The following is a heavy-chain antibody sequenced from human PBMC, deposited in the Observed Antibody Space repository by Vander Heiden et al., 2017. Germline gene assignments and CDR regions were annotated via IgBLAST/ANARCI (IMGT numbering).Heavy chain of an antibody. D-gene: IGHD1-26*01. V-gene: IGHV4-39*01. Sequence: QLQLQESGPGLVKPSETLSLTCTVSGGSISSSSYYWGWIRQPPGKGLEGIGSIYYSGRTYYNPSRKSRVTISVDTSKNQFSLKLSSVTAADTAVYYCATQPSIVGATRRADYWGQGTLVTVSS. CDR3: ATQPSIVGATRRADY. CDR2: IYYSGRT. J-gene: IGHJ4*02. CDR1: GGSISSSSYY.